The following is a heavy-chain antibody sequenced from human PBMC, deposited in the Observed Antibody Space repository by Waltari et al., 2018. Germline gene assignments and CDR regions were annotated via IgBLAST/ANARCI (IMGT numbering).Heavy chain of an antibody. CDR1: GYTFTSYD. CDR3: AITDCFWSGYGFDY. J-gene: IGHJ4*02. V-gene: IGHV1-8*03. Sequence: QVQLVQSGAEVKKPGASVKVSCKASGYTFTSYDINWVPQATGQGLEWMGWMNPNSGNTGYAQKFQGRVTITRNTAISTAYMELSSLRSEDTAVYYCAITDCFWSGYGFDYWGQGTLVTVSS. D-gene: IGHD3-3*01. CDR2: MNPNSGNT.